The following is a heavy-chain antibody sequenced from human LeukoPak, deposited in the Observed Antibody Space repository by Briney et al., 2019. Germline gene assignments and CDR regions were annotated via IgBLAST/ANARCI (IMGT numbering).Heavy chain of an antibody. Sequence: ASVKVSCKASGYSFTSYFIHWVRQAPGQGLEWMGIINPFGGSATYAQEFQGRVTMTRDTSTSTVSMDLSSLKSEDTAMYYCARATGGYGDYGWHFDLWGRGTLVTVSS. CDR3: ARATGGYGDYGWHFDL. D-gene: IGHD4-17*01. CDR1: GYSFTSYF. J-gene: IGHJ2*01. V-gene: IGHV1-46*01. CDR2: INPFGGSA.